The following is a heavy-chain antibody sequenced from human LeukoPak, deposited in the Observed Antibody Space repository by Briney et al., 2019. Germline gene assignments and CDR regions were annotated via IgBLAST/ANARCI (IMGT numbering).Heavy chain of an antibody. J-gene: IGHJ4*02. CDR1: GFTFSSYS. V-gene: IGHV3-21*01. CDR3: ARDLARIAARPSPFDY. Sequence: GGSLRLSCAASGFTFSSYSMNWVRQAPGKRLEWVSSISSSSSYIYYADSVKGRFTISRDNAKNSLYLQMNSLRAEDTAVYYCARDLARIAARPSPFDYWGQGTLVTVSS. D-gene: IGHD6-6*01. CDR2: ISSSSSYI.